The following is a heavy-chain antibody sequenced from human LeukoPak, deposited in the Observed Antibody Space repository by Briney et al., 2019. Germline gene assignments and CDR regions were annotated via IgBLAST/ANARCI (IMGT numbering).Heavy chain of an antibody. CDR3: TRGTWYSFHH. CDR2: INRGGGT. V-gene: IGHV4-30-2*01. Sequence: SETLSLTCTVSGASIDRVSFYWSWVRQTPGKGLEYIANINRGGGTDYIPSLKSRVSISLDTSNNQFSLNLRSVTAADTGFYYCTRGTWYSFHHWGPGALVTVSS. D-gene: IGHD2-8*02. CDR1: GASIDRVSFY. J-gene: IGHJ4*02.